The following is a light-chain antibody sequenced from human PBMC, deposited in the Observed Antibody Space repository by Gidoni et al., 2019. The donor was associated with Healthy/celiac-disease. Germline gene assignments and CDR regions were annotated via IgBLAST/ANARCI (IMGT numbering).Light chain of an antibody. V-gene: IGLV2-14*01. J-gene: IGLJ3*02. Sequence: QSALTQPASVSGSPGQSIIISCTGTSSDVGGYNYVSWYQQHPGKAPKLMIDEVSNRSSGVSNRFSGSKSGNTASLTISGLQAEDEADYYCSSYTSSSTSWVSGGGTKLTGL. CDR3: SSYTSSSTSWV. CDR2: EVS. CDR1: SSDVGGYNY.